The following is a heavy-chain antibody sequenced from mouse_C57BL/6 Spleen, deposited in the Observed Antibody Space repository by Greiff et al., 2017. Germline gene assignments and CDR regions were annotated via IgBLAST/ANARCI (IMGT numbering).Heavy chain of an antibody. CDR2: INPSTGGT. CDR3: AIGLASFDY. D-gene: IGHD6-1*01. CDR1: GYSFTGYY. V-gene: IGHV1-42*01. Sequence: EVQLQQSGPELVKPGASVKISCKASGYSFTGYYMNWVKQSPEKSLEWIGEINPSTGGTTYNQKFKAKATLTVDKSSSTAYMQLKSLTSEDSAVYYCAIGLASFDYWGQGTTLTVSS. J-gene: IGHJ2*01.